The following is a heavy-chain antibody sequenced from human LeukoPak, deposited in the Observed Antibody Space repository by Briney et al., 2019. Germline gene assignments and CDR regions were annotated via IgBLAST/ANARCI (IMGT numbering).Heavy chain of an antibody. Sequence: SETLSLTCTVSGASVSSGHYYRGWIRQPPGKGLEWIGSIYSTGTTYYNPSLKSRVIISIDTSKNQFSLNLSSVTAADTSVYYCARRKDFWSGLVNYWGQGTLVTVSS. D-gene: IGHD3-3*01. V-gene: IGHV4-39*01. J-gene: IGHJ4*02. CDR2: IYSTGTT. CDR3: ARRKDFWSGLVNY. CDR1: GASVSSGHYY.